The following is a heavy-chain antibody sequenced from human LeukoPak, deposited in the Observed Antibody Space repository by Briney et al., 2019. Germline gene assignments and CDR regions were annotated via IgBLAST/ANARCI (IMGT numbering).Heavy chain of an antibody. CDR2: IYYSGST. Sequence: PSETLSLTCTVSGGSISSSSYYWGWICQPPGKGLEWIVSIYYSGSTYYNPSLKSRFTISVDTSKNQCSLKLSSVTAADTAVYYCARGGTDSSSWYYFDYWGQGTLVTVSS. J-gene: IGHJ4*02. CDR3: ARGGTDSSSWYYFDY. CDR1: GGSISSSSYY. D-gene: IGHD6-13*01. V-gene: IGHV4-39*01.